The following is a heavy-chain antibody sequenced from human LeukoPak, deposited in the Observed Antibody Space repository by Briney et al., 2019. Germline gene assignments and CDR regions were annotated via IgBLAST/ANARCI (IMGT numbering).Heavy chain of an antibody. Sequence: GGSLRLSCAASGFTFDDYAMHWVRQAPGKGLEWVSLISGDGGSTYYADSVKGRFTISRDNSKNSLYLQMNSLRTEDTALYYCVSGVYYYDSSGYYGRDYWGQGTLVTVSS. J-gene: IGHJ4*02. CDR1: GFTFDDYA. V-gene: IGHV3-43*02. CDR3: VSGVYYYDSSGYYGRDY. D-gene: IGHD3-22*01. CDR2: ISGDGGST.